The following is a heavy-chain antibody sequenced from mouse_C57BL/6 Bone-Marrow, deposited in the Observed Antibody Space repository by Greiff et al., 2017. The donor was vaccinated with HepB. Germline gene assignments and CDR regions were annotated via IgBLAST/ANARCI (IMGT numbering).Heavy chain of an antibody. CDR1: GYTFTDYY. CDR2: IYPGSGNT. V-gene: IGHV1-76*01. J-gene: IGHJ4*01. Sequence: VKLVESGAELVRPGASVKLSCKASGYTFTDYYINWVKQRPGQGLEWIARIYPGSGNTYYNEKFKGKATLTAEKSSSTAYMQLSSLTSADSAVYFCARNPSLYAMDYWGQGTSVTVSS. CDR3: ARNPSLYAMDY.